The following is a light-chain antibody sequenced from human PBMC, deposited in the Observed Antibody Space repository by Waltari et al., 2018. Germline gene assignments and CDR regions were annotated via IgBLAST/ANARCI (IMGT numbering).Light chain of an antibody. CDR1: STDLASYNL. Sequence: QSALSQPASVSGSPGRSLTLTCTGASTDLASYNLVAWYQHHPNRAPKLIIYEATKRPSGISHRFAGAKSGATASLRISGLQADDEADYYCCSYTGSSTSYGCGGGTKVTVL. V-gene: IGLV2-23*01. J-gene: IGLJ1*01. CDR2: EAT. CDR3: CSYTGSSTSYG.